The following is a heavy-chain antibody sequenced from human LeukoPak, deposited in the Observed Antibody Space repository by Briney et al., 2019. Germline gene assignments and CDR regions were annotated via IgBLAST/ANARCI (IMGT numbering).Heavy chain of an antibody. CDR3: AREPFTPYGDYDPSYFDY. V-gene: IGHV4-4*07. CDR1: GGSISSYY. CDR2: IYTSGST. Sequence: PSETLSLTCTVSGGSISSYYWSWIRQPAGKGLEWIGRIYTSGSTNYNPSLKSRVTISVDTSKNQFSLKLSSVTAADTAVYYCAREPFTPYGDYDPSYFDYWGQGTLVTVSS. J-gene: IGHJ4*02. D-gene: IGHD4-17*01.